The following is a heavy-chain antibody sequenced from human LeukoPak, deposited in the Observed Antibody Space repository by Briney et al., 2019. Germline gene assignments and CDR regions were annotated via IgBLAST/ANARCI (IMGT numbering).Heavy chain of an antibody. CDR3: TTDIWQWLVRFDY. CDR2: IKSKTDGGTT. J-gene: IGHJ4*02. V-gene: IGHV3-15*01. CDR1: GFTFSDHY. Sequence: PGGSLRLSCAASGFTFSDHYIDWVREAPGKGLEWVGRIKSKTDGGTTDYAAPVKGRFTISRDDSKNTLYLQMNSLKTEDTAVYYCTTDIWQWLVRFDYWGQGTLVTVSS. D-gene: IGHD6-19*01.